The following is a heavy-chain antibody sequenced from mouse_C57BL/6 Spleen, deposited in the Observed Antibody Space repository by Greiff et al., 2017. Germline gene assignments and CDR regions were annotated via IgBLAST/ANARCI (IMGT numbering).Heavy chain of an antibody. J-gene: IGHJ4*01. Sequence: ESGPGLVKPSQSLSLTCSVTGYSITSGYYWNWIRQFPGNKLEWMGYISYDGSNNYNPSLKNRISITRDTSKNQFFLKLNSVTTEDTATYYCARDYGNYSYYAMDYWGQGTSVTVSS. CDR3: ARDYGNYSYYAMDY. CDR1: GYSITSGYY. CDR2: ISYDGSN. V-gene: IGHV3-6*01. D-gene: IGHD2-1*01.